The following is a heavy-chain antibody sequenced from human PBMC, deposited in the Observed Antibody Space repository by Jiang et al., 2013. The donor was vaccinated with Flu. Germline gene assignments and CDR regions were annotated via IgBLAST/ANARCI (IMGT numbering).Heavy chain of an antibody. CDR3: ARVYYYDSSGYYPGSLEYYFDY. Sequence: GPGLVKPPQTLSLTCTVSGGSISSGDYYWSWIRQPPGKGLEWIGYIYYSGSTYYNPSLKSRVTISVDTSKNQFSLKLSSVTAADTAVYYCARVYYYDSSGYYPGSLEYYFDYWGQGTLV. CDR2: IYYSGST. V-gene: IGHV4-30-4*08. J-gene: IGHJ4*02. D-gene: IGHD3-22*01. CDR1: GGSISSGDYY.